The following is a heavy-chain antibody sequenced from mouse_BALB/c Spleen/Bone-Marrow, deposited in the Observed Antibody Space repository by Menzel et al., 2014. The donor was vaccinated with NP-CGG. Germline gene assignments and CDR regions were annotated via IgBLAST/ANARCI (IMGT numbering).Heavy chain of an antibody. CDR2: SRNKANDYTT. D-gene: IGHD5-1*01. Sequence: EVQRVESGGGLVQPGGSLRLSCATSGFTFSDFYMEWVRQPPGKRLEWIAASRNKANDYTTEYSASVKGRLIVSRDTSQSILYLQMNALRAEDTAIYYCARYTYPGYFDVWGAGTTVTVSS. CDR1: GFTFSDFY. J-gene: IGHJ1*01. V-gene: IGHV7-1*02. CDR3: ARYTYPGYFDV.